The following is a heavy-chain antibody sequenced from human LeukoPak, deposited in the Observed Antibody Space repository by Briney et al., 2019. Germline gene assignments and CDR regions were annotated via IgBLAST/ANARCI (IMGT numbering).Heavy chain of an antibody. CDR2: IYYSGST. CDR1: GGSISSYY. D-gene: IGHD3-16*01. Sequence: KPSETLSLTCTVSGGSISSYYWSWIRQPPGKGLEWIGYIYYSGSTNYNPSLKSRVTISVDKSKNQFSLKLSSVTAADTAVYYCAKWDAYIESWGQGTLVTVSS. J-gene: IGHJ5*02. CDR3: AKWDAYIES. V-gene: IGHV4-59*12.